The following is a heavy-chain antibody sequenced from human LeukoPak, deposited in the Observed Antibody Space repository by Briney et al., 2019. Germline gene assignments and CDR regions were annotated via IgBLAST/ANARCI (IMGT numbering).Heavy chain of an antibody. V-gene: IGHV6-1*01. CDR2: TYYRSKWYN. CDR3: ARETRYCSSTSCSRHYYYYGMDV. CDR1: GDSVSSNSAA. J-gene: IGHJ6*02. Sequence: SQTLSLTCAISGDSVSSNSAAWNWIRQSPSRGLEWLGRTYYRSKWYNDYAVSVKSRITINPDTSKNQFSLQLNSVTPEDTAVYYCARETRYCSSTSCSRHYYYYGMDVWGQGTTVTVSS. D-gene: IGHD2-2*01.